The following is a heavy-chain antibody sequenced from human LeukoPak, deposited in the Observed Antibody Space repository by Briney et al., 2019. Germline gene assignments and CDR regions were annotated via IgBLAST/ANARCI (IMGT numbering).Heavy chain of an antibody. J-gene: IGHJ4*02. CDR2: ISSSSSYI. V-gene: IGHV3-21*01. CDR1: GFTFSSYS. D-gene: IGHD7-27*01. Sequence: GGSLRLSCAASGFTFSSYSMNWVRQAPGKGLEWVSSISSSSSYIYYAVSVKGRFTISRDNAKNSLYLQMNSLRAEETAVYYCASPLTGPDYWGQGTLVTVSS. CDR3: ASPLTGPDY.